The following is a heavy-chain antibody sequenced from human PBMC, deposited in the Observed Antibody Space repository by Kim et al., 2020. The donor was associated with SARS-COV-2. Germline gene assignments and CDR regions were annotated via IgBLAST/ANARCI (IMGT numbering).Heavy chain of an antibody. CDR3: AIPWQLDHYYYYYGMDV. D-gene: IGHD6-13*01. J-gene: IGHJ6*02. CDR1: GYTFTGYY. V-gene: IGHV1-2*02. CDR2: INPNSGGT. Sequence: ASVKVSCKASGYTFTGYYMHWVRQAPGQGLEWMGWINPNSGGTNYAQKFQGRVTMTRDTSISTAYMELSRLRSDDTAVYYCAIPWQLDHYYYYYGMDVWGQGTTVTVSS.